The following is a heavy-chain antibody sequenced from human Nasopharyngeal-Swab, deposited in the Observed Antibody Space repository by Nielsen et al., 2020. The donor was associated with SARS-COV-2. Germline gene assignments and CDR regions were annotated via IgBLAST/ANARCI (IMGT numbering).Heavy chain of an antibody. D-gene: IGHD2-2*01. V-gene: IGHV3-30*18. Sequence: GGSLRPSCAASGFTFSSYGMHWVRQAPGKGLEWVAVISYDGSNKYYADSVKGRFTISRDNSKNTLYLQMNSLRAEDTAVYYCAKDLAVVVPAAMDYWGQGTLVTVSS. J-gene: IGHJ4*02. CDR1: GFTFSSYG. CDR3: AKDLAVVVPAAMDY. CDR2: ISYDGSNK.